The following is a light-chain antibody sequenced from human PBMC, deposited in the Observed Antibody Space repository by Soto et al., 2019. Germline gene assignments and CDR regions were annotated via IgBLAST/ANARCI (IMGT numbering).Light chain of an antibody. CDR1: QSVGNNY. Sequence: ELVLTQSPGTLSLSPGERATLSCRASQSVGNNYLAWFQQKPGQAPRHLIDDASRRATGIPDRFSGSGSGTDFTLTINRLEPEDFAVYSCQQCSSSPLTFGGGTKVEIK. CDR2: DAS. J-gene: IGKJ4*01. V-gene: IGKV3-20*01. CDR3: QQCSSSPLT.